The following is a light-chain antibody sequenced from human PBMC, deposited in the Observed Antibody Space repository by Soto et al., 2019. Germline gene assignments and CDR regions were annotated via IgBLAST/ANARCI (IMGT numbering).Light chain of an antibody. V-gene: IGKV1-5*03. CDR3: QQYDSYSWT. CDR1: QSIRSN. Sequence: IQIAQSPSTLSASVGDRVIITCRASQSIRSNLAWYQQKPGKGPKLLIYRAYSLESGVPSRFSGSGSGTDFTLTNSSLQPDDFATYFCQQYDSYSWTFGQGTKVEIK. J-gene: IGKJ1*01. CDR2: RAY.